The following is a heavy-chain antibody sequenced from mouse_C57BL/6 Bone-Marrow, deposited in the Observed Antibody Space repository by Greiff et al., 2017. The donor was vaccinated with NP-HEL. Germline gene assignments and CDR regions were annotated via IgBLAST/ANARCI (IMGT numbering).Heavy chain of an antibody. D-gene: IGHD1-1*01. J-gene: IGHJ3*01. V-gene: IGHV1-7*01. CDR3: ARRDYYGSWFAY. Sequence: QVQLQQSGAELAKPGASVKLSCKASGYTFTSYWMHWVKQRPGQGLEWIGYINPSSGYTKYNQKFKDQATLTADKSSSTAYMQLSSLTYEDSAVYYCARRDYYGSWFAYWGQGTLVTVSA. CDR2: INPSSGYT. CDR1: GYTFTSYW.